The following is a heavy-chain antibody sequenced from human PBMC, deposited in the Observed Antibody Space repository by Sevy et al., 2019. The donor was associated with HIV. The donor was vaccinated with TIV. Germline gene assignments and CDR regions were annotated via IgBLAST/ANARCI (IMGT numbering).Heavy chain of an antibody. Sequence: SETLSLTCAVYGGSFSGYYWSWIRQPPGKGLEWIGEINHSGSTNYNPSLKSRVTISVDTSKNQFSLKLSSVTAADTAVYYCASVGMATISAFDIWGQGTMVTVSS. CDR1: GGSFSGYY. V-gene: IGHV4-34*01. CDR2: INHSGST. D-gene: IGHD5-12*01. J-gene: IGHJ3*02. CDR3: ASVGMATISAFDI.